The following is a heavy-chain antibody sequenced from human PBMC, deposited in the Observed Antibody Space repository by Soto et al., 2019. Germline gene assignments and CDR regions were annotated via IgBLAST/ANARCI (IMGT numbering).Heavy chain of an antibody. D-gene: IGHD2-21*01. J-gene: IGHJ5*02. CDR2: IYYSGST. Sequence: SETLSLTCTVSGGSINIGNYYWGWIRQPPGKGLEWIGSIYYSGSTYYTASLKSRVTIFVDTSKNQFTLKVTSVTAADTAVYYCARHIAGTWFDPWGQGTPVTVSS. CDR3: ARHIAGTWFDP. V-gene: IGHV4-39*01. CDR1: GGSINIGNYY.